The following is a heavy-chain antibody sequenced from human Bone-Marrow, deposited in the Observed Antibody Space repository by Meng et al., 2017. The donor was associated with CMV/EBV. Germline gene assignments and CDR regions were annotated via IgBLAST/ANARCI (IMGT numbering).Heavy chain of an antibody. CDR1: GFTFSSYA. Sequence: GEYLKISCAASGFTFSSYAMHWVRQAPGKGLEWVAVISYDGSNKYYADSVKGRFTISRDNSKNTLYLQMNSLRAEDTAVYYCARDLEQLVPPYYYYGMDVWGQGTTVTVSS. D-gene: IGHD6-6*01. CDR3: ARDLEQLVPPYYYYGMDV. CDR2: ISYDGSNK. J-gene: IGHJ6*02. V-gene: IGHV3-30*04.